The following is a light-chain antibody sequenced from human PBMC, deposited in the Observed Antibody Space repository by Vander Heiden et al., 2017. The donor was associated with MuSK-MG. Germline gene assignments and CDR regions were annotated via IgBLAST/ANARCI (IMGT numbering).Light chain of an antibody. CDR2: RDS. CDR1: NIGSKH. V-gene: IGLV3-9*01. J-gene: IGLJ1*01. CDR3: QVWDSSSYV. Sequence: SSELTQPLSVSVALGPTARITCGGNNIGSKHVHWYQQKPGQAPVLVIYRDSNRPTGPTERFSCSNSGNTATLTISRAEAGDEDDYYCQVWDSSSYVFGTGTKVTVL.